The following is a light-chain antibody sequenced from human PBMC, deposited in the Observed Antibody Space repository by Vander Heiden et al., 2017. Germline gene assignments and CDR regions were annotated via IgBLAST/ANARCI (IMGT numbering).Light chain of an antibody. CDR3: AAWEDSLSGVV. Sequence: QSLLTQPPSASGTPGRRVTISGSGSSPTIGSNYLSWYRQLPGPAPKLFIYSKNQRPSGGPDRFSGSKSGTSASRAISGLRSEEEADYYCAAWEDSLSGVVCGGGTKLTGL. CDR2: SKN. CDR1: SPTIGSNY. J-gene: IGLJ2*01. V-gene: IGLV1-47*02.